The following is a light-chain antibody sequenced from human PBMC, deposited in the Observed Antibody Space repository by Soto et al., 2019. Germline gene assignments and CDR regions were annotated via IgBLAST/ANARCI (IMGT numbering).Light chain of an antibody. Sequence: EIMLTQSPATLSLSPGERATLSCRASQSISTYLAWYQQKPGQAPRLLIYDASNRATGIPARFSGSGSGTDFTLTISSLEPEDFAVYYCQHRTSWPPYTFGRGTKVDI. CDR2: DAS. CDR3: QHRTSWPPYT. CDR1: QSISTY. V-gene: IGKV3-11*01. J-gene: IGKJ2*01.